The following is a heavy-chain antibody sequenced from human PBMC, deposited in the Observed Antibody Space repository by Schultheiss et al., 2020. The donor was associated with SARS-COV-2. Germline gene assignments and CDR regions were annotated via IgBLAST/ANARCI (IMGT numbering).Heavy chain of an antibody. D-gene: IGHD1-1*01. CDR3: ARTYNWNDEDTEVQMFDP. CDR2: IYYSGST. J-gene: IGHJ5*02. CDR1: GGSISSYY. V-gene: IGHV4-59*08. Sequence: SETLSLTCTVSGGSISSYYWSWIRQHPGKGLEWIGYIYYSGSTYYNPSLKSRVTISVDTSKNQFSLKLSSVTAADTAVYYCARTYNWNDEDTEVQMFDPWGQGTLVTVSS.